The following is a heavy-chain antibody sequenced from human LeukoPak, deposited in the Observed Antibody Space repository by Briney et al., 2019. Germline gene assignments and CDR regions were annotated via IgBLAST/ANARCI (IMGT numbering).Heavy chain of an antibody. Sequence: GRSLRLSCAASGFPFSSYGMHWVRQAPGKGLEWVAVISYDGSKKYYVDSVEGRFTISRDDANNSLYLQMNSLRAEDTAVYYCERGYYPPEYWGPGTLVSVSS. J-gene: IGHJ4*02. CDR1: GFPFSSYG. V-gene: IGHV3-30*03. CDR3: ERGYYPPEY. CDR2: ISYDGSKK. D-gene: IGHD1-26*01.